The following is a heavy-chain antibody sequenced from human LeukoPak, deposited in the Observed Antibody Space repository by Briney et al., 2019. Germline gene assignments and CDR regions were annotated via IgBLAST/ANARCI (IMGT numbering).Heavy chain of an antibody. CDR1: GYTFTSYG. D-gene: IGHD2-21*02. V-gene: IGHV1-18*01. J-gene: IGHJ3*02. CDR3: ARVGGGDLHDAFDI. CDR2: ISAYNGNT. Sequence: ASVRVSCKASGYTFTSYGISWVRQAPGQGLEWMGWISAYNGNTNYAQKLQGRVTMTTDTSTSTAYMELRSLRSDDTAVYYCARVGGGDLHDAFDIWGQGTMVTVSS.